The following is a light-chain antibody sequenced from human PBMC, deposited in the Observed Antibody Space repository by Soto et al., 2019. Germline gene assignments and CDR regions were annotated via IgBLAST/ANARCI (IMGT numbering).Light chain of an antibody. V-gene: IGLV1-40*01. CDR2: RNS. CDR3: HSYDNSLSSDV. J-gene: IGLJ1*01. CDR1: SSNIGAGFD. Sequence: QSVLTQPPSMSGAPGQRVTISCTGSSSNIGAGFDVHWYQHLPGTAPKVPIYRNSNRPSGVPDRFSGSKSGTSASLAITGLQAEDEADYYCHSYDNSLSSDVFGTGTKLTVL.